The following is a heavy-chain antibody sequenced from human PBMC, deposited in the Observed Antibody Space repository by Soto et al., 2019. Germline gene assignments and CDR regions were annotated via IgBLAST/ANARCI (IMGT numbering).Heavy chain of an antibody. CDR1: GFTFTSYA. J-gene: IGHJ6*03. CDR2: ISASGGTT. D-gene: IGHD2-15*01. V-gene: IGHV3-23*01. Sequence: GGSLRLSCAASGFTFTSYAMTWVRQAPGKGLEWVSAISASGGTTSYADSVKGRFAISRDNSKNTLYLQMNSLRAEDTAVYYCAKGTALMLTTGSDYMDVWGKGTTVTVSS. CDR3: AKGTALMLTTGSDYMDV.